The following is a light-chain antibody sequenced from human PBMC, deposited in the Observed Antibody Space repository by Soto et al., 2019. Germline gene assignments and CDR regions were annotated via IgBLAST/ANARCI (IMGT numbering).Light chain of an antibody. CDR3: QQYGSSPRT. J-gene: IGKJ1*01. CDR1: QSLSSIY. CDR2: RTS. V-gene: IGKV3-20*01. Sequence: EIVLTQSPGTLSLYPGQVSTLSCRASQSLSSIYLAWYQQKPGQAPRLLSDRTSSRATGIPDRFSGSESETDFTLTISRLEPDDSAVYYCQQYGSSPRTFGPGTKVDIK.